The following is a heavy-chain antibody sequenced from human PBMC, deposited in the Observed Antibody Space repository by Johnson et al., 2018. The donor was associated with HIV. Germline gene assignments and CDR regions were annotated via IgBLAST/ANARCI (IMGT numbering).Heavy chain of an antibody. D-gene: IGHD6-13*01. CDR3: ASVLAAAAMGAFDI. CDR1: GFTVSSNY. Sequence: EVQLVESGGGLIQPGGSLRLSCAASGFTVSSNYMSWVRQAPGKGLEWVSLIYSGGITYYADSVKGRFTISRDNSKTTLYLQMNSLRAEDTSLYYCASVLAAAAMGAFDIWGQGTMVTVSS. V-gene: IGHV3-53*01. J-gene: IGHJ3*02. CDR2: IYSGGIT.